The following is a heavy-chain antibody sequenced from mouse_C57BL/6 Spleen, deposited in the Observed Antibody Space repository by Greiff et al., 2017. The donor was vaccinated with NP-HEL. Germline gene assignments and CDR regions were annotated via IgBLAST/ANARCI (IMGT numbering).Heavy chain of an antibody. D-gene: IGHD3-2*02. CDR1: GYTFTGYW. CDR3: ARRFMAAQATFPYYFDY. CDR2: ILPGSGST. V-gene: IGHV1-9*01. Sequence: QVQLKQSGAELMKPGASVKLSCKATGYTFTGYWIEWVKQRPGHGLEWIGEILPGSGSTNYNEKFKGKATFTADTSSNTAYMQLSSLTTEDSAIYYCARRFMAAQATFPYYFDYWGQGTTLTVSS. J-gene: IGHJ2*01.